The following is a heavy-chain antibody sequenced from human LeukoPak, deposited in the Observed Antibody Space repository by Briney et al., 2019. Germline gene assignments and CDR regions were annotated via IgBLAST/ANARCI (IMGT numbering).Heavy chain of an antibody. V-gene: IGHV4-34*01. CDR3: ARTPTNWGGYYYYGMDV. CDR2: INHSGST. Sequence: SETLSLTCAVYGGSFSGYYWSWIRQPPGKGLEWIGEINHSGSTNYNPSLRSRVTISVDTSKNQFSLKLSSVTAADTAVYYCARTPTNWGGYYYYGMDVWGQGTTVTVFS. CDR1: GGSFSGYY. D-gene: IGHD7-27*01. J-gene: IGHJ6*02.